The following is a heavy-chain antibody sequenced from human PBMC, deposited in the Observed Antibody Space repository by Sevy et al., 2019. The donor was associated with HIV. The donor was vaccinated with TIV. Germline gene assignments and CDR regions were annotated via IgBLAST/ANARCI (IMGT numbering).Heavy chain of an antibody. CDR1: GFTFSSYG. J-gene: IGHJ6*02. Sequence: GGSLRLSCAASGFTFSSYGMHWVRQAPGKGLEWVAVIWYDGSNKYYADSVKGRFTISRENSKNTLYLQMNSLRAEDTAVYYYARDMRTYYDFWSGYSSYYYYGMDVWGQGTTVTVSS. CDR2: IWYDGSNK. CDR3: ARDMRTYYDFWSGYSSYYYYGMDV. V-gene: IGHV3-33*01. D-gene: IGHD3-3*01.